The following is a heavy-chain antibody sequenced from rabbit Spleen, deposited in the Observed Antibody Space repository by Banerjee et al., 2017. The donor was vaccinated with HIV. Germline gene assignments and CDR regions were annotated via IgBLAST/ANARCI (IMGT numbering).Heavy chain of an antibody. D-gene: IGHD7-1*01. V-gene: IGHV1S45*01. CDR1: GVSFSSGYD. CDR2: INAATGKP. Sequence: EQLEESGGGLVKPEGSLTLTCKASGVSFSSGYDMCWVRQAPGKGLEWIACINAATGKPVYATWAKGRFTISRTSSTTVTLQMTTLTAVDTATYFCARDTGTSFSSYGMDLWGQGTLVTVS. CDR3: ARDTGTSFSSYGMDL. J-gene: IGHJ6*01.